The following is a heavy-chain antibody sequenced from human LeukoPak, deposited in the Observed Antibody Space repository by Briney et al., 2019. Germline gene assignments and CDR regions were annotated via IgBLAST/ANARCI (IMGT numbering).Heavy chain of an antibody. J-gene: IGHJ6*02. Sequence: PSETLSLTCTVSGGSISTYYWSWIRQPPGKGLEWIGYIYNSGSTNYNPSLKSRVTISVDTSKNQFSLKLSSVTAADTAVYYCARDRYCGGDCYTYGMDVWGQGTTVTVSS. CDR1: GGSISTYY. CDR3: ARDRYCGGDCYTYGMDV. CDR2: IYNSGST. V-gene: IGHV4-59*01. D-gene: IGHD2-21*01.